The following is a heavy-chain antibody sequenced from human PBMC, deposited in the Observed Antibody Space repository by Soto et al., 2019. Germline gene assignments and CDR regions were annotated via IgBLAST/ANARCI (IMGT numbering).Heavy chain of an antibody. D-gene: IGHD6-13*01. V-gene: IGHV3-30-3*01. J-gene: IGHJ4*01. Sequence: GGSLRLSCAASGFTFSSYAMHWVRQAPGKGLEWVAVISYDGSNKYYADSVKGRFTISRDNSKNTLYLQMNSLRAEDTAVYYCARDRGPIAADGIDYWGQGTLVTVSS. CDR1: GFTFSSYA. CDR2: ISYDGSNK. CDR3: ARDRGPIAADGIDY.